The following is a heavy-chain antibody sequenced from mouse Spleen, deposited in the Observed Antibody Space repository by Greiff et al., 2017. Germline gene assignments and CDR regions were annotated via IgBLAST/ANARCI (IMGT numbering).Heavy chain of an antibody. J-gene: IGHJ2*01. D-gene: IGHD2-1*01. CDR2: ISSGGGNT. CDR3: ARDYYAYFDY. CDR1: GFTFSSYA. V-gene: IGHV5-9-3*01. Sequence: EVQRVESGGGLVKLGGSLKLSCAASGFTFSSYAMSWVRQTPEKRLEWVATISSGGGNTYYPDSVKGRFTISRDNAKNTLYLQMSSLKSEDTAMYYCARDYYAYFDYWGQGTTLTVSS.